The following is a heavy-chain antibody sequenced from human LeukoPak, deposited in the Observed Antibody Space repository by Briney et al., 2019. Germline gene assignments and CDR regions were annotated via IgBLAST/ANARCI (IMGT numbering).Heavy chain of an antibody. Sequence: GGSLRLSCAASGFTFSSYSMNWVRQAPGKGLEWVSSISSSSSYIYYADSVKGRFTISRDNAKNSLYLQMNSLRAEDTAVYYCARDRMISSSNFDYWGQGTLVTVSS. D-gene: IGHD6-6*01. CDR1: GFTFSSYS. CDR2: ISSSSSYI. CDR3: ARDRMISSSNFDY. J-gene: IGHJ4*02. V-gene: IGHV3-21*01.